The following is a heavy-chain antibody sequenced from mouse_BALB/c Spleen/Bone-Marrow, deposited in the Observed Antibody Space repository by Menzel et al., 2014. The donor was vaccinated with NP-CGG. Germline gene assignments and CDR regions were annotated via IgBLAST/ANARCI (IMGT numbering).Heavy chain of an antibody. CDR1: GYSFTSYW. V-gene: IGHV1-5*01. CDR3: TFLVKEDFAY. D-gene: IGHD2-10*02. CDR2: FYPGNSDT. Sequence: VQLQRSGTVLARPGASVKMSCKASGYSFTSYWMHWVKQRPGQGLEWIGAFYPGNSDTTYNQKFRGKAKLTAVTSASTAYMELSSLTNEDSAVYYCTFLVKEDFAYWGQGTLVTVSA. J-gene: IGHJ3*01.